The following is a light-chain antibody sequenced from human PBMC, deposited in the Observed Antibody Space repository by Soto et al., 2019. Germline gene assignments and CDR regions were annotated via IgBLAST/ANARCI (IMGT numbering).Light chain of an antibody. CDR1: SSNIGSNT. CDR3: GTWDNSLSAYV. V-gene: IGLV1-44*01. Sequence: QSVLTQPPSASGTPGQRVTISCSGSSSNIGSNTVNWYQQLPGTAPKLLIYSNNKRPSGILDRFSGSKSGTSATLGITELETGDEADFYCGTWDNSLSAYVFGTGTKVTVL. CDR2: SNN. J-gene: IGLJ1*01.